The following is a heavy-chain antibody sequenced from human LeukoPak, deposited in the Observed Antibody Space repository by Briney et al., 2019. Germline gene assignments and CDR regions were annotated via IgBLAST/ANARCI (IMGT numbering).Heavy chain of an antibody. CDR3: ARDKGLPAEGTIWFDP. J-gene: IGHJ5*02. CDR2: ISSDGNTV. V-gene: IGHV3-48*01. CDR1: GFTFATYN. D-gene: IGHD6-13*01. Sequence: GGSLRLSCAASGFTFATYNMNWVRQAPAKGLEWISYISSDGNTVFYAHSVKGRFTIFRDNSKNMLYLQMNSLRPGDTAVYYCARDKGLPAEGTIWFDPWGQGTPVTVSS.